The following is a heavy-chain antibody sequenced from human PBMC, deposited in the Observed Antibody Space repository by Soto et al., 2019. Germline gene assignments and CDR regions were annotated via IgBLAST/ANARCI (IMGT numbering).Heavy chain of an antibody. J-gene: IGHJ4*02. CDR3: ARGYGSGSYWFDY. CDR2: IFHSGNT. V-gene: IGHV4-30-2*01. Sequence: PSETLSLSCAVSGASVSSGTDSWSWIRQPPGKGLEWIGYIFHSGNTNYNPSLRSRVTMSLDRSKNQISLNLTSVTAADTAVYYCARGYGSGSYWFDYWGQGTLVTVSS. CDR1: GASVSSGTDS. D-gene: IGHD3-10*01.